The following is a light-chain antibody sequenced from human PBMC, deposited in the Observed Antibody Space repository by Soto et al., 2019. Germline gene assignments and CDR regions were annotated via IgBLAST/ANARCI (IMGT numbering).Light chain of an antibody. Sequence: EIVMTQSPATLSVSPGERATLSCRASQSVSSNLAWYQQKPGQAPRLFISGVSTRATGIPARFSGSGSGTEFTLTISSLQSEDFAVYYCQQYNTWPKTFGQGTKVEIK. CDR3: QQYNTWPKT. CDR2: GVS. V-gene: IGKV3-15*01. J-gene: IGKJ1*01. CDR1: QSVSSN.